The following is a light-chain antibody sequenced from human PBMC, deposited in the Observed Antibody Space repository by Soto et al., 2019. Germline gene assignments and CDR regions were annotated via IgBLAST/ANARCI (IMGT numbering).Light chain of an antibody. CDR3: CSYARSSTYV. CDR1: SSDVGSYNL. CDR2: EGS. Sequence: QSALTQPASVSGSPGQSITISCTGTSSDVGSYNLVSWYQQHPGKAPKFMIYEGSKRPSGVSNRFSGSKSGNTASLTISGLQAEDEADYYCCSYARSSTYVFGTGTKVTVL. V-gene: IGLV2-23*01. J-gene: IGLJ1*01.